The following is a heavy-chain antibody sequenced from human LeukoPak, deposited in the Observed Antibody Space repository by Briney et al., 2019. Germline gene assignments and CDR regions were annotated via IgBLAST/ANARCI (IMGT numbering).Heavy chain of an antibody. V-gene: IGHV4-39*01. J-gene: IGHJ4*02. Sequence: PSETLSLTCTVSGGSISSSSYYWGWIRQPPGKGLEWIGSVYYSGSTYYNPSLKSRVTISVDTSKNQFSLKLSSVTAADTAVYYCARPSRGGGATYYWGQGTLVTVSS. CDR2: VYYSGST. D-gene: IGHD1-26*01. CDR1: GGSISSSSYY. CDR3: ARPSRGGGATYY.